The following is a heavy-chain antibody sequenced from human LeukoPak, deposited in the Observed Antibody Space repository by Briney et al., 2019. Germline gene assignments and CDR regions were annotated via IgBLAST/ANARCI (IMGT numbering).Heavy chain of an antibody. D-gene: IGHD3-22*01. CDR1: GFTFSSYG. J-gene: IGHJ4*02. CDR2: IRYDGSNK. Sequence: GGSLRPSCAASGFTFSSYGMHWVRQAPGKGLEWVAFIRYDGSNKYYADSVKGRFTISRDNAKNSLYLQMNSLRAEDTAVYYCARDLYRIVVVPHYFDYWGQGTLVTVSS. V-gene: IGHV3-30*02. CDR3: ARDLYRIVVVPHYFDY.